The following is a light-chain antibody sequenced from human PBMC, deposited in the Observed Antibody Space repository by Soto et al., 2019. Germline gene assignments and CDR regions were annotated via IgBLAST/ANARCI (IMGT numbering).Light chain of an antibody. CDR2: GDT. V-gene: IGLV2-23*01. CDR3: FSYAGSSTWV. CDR1: ISDIGSYNS. Sequence: QSALTQPASVSGSPGQSITISCTGTISDIGSYNSIAWYQQHPGKAPRVMIFGDTKRPSGISNRFSGSKSGYTASLTISGLQAEDEADYFCFSYAGSSTWVFGGGTKVTVL. J-gene: IGLJ3*02.